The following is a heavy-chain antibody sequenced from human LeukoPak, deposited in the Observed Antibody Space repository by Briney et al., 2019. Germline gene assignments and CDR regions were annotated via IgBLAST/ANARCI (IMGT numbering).Heavy chain of an antibody. D-gene: IGHD5-18*01. V-gene: IGHV4-59*01. CDR2: IYYSGST. J-gene: IGHJ4*02. Sequence: PSETLSLTCTVSGGSISSYYWSWIRQPPGKGLEWIGYIYYSGSTNYNPSLKSRVTISVDTSKNRFSLKLSSVTAADTAVYYCARSDTAMATPDYWGQGTLVTVSS. CDR3: ARSDTAMATPDY. CDR1: GGSISSYY.